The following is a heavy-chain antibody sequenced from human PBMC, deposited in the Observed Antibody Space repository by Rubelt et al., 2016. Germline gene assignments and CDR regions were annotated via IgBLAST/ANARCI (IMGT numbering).Heavy chain of an antibody. J-gene: IGHJ3*02. CDR2: INHSGST. Sequence: VLLQQWGAGLLKPSETLSLTCAVYGGSFSGYYWSWIRQPPGKGLEWIGEINHSGSTNYNPSLKSRVTISVDTSKNQFSLKLSSVTAADTAVYYCASQSSSGWYAFDIRGQGTMVTVSS. V-gene: IGHV4-34*01. CDR3: ASQSSSGWYAFDI. CDR1: GGSFSGYY. D-gene: IGHD6-19*01.